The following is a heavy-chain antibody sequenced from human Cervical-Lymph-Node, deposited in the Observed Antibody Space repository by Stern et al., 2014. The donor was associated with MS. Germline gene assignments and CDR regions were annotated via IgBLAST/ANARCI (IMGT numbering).Heavy chain of an antibody. J-gene: IGHJ4*02. Sequence: QLQLQESGPGLVKPSETLSLTCTVSGGSVSSGSYYWSWIRQPPGKGLEWIGYIYYSGSTNYNPSLKSRVTISVDTSKNQFSLKLSSVTAADTAVYYCAREGANWGNFDYWGQGTLVTVSS. D-gene: IGHD7-27*01. V-gene: IGHV4-61*01. CDR3: AREGANWGNFDY. CDR1: GGSVSSGSYY. CDR2: IYYSGST.